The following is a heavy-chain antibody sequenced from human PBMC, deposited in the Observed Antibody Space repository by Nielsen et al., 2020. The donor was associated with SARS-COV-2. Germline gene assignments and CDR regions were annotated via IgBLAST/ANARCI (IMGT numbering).Heavy chain of an antibody. CDR3: ARDSSGEGVDY. Sequence: GESLKISCAAPGFTFSSYSMNWVRQAPGKGLEWVSYISSSSSTIYYADSVKGRFTISRDNAKNSLYLQMNSLRSDDTAVYYCARDSSGEGVDYWGQGTLVTVSS. CDR2: ISSSSSTI. CDR1: GFTFSSYS. V-gene: IGHV3-48*01. J-gene: IGHJ4*02. D-gene: IGHD3-22*01.